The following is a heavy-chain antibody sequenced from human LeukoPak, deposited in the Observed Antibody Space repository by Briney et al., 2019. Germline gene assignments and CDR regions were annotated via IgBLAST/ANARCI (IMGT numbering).Heavy chain of an antibody. CDR1: GGSFSGYY. CDR3: ARVGKGGSYSTGAFDY. D-gene: IGHD1-26*01. Sequence: SETLSLTCAVYGGSFSGYYWSWIRQPPGKGLEWIGEINHSGSTNYNPSLKSRVTISVDRSRNQFSLKLSSVTAADTAVYYCARVGKGGSYSTGAFDYWGQGTLVTVSS. J-gene: IGHJ4*02. V-gene: IGHV4-34*01. CDR2: INHSGST.